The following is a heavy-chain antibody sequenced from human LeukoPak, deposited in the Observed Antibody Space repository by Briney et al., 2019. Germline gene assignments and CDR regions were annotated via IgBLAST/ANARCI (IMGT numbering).Heavy chain of an antibody. Sequence: KPGGSLRLSCAASGFTFSSYSMNWVRQAPGKGLEWVSSISSSSSYIYYADSVKGRFTISRDNAKNSLYLQMNSLRTEDTAVYYCARDGTILTGSLYDYYGMDVWGQGATVTVSS. D-gene: IGHD3-9*01. CDR3: ARDGTILTGSLYDYYGMDV. CDR2: ISSSSSYI. CDR1: GFTFSSYS. J-gene: IGHJ6*02. V-gene: IGHV3-21*01.